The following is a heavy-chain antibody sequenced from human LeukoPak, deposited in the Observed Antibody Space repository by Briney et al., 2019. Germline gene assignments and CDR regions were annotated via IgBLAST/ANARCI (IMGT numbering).Heavy chain of an antibody. J-gene: IGHJ4*02. CDR2: IRYDGSNK. Sequence: TGGSLRLSCAASGFTFSSYGMHWVRQAPGKGLEWVAFIRYDGSNKYYADSVKGRFTISRDNSKNTLYLQMNSLRAEDTAVYYCAKVVDTAMAVDYWGQGTLVTVSS. D-gene: IGHD5-18*01. CDR1: GFTFSSYG. CDR3: AKVVDTAMAVDY. V-gene: IGHV3-30*02.